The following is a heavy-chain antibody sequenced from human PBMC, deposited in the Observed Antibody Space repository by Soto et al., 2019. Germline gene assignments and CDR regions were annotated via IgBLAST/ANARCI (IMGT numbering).Heavy chain of an antibody. Sequence: SQTLSLTCAISGDSVSSRSVTWNWIRQSPSRGLEWLGRTYYRSKWYNDYAESVKSRIIINPDASKNQFSLHLNSVTPEDTAVYYCVRLIGNSWLDFWGQGTLVTVS. J-gene: IGHJ5*01. CDR2: TYYRSKWYN. D-gene: IGHD1-26*01. V-gene: IGHV6-1*01. CDR3: VRLIGNSWLDF. CDR1: GDSVSSRSVT.